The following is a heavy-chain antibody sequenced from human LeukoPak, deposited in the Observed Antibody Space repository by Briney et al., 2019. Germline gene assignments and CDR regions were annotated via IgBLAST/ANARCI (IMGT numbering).Heavy chain of an antibody. CDR1: GYSFTSYW. CDR2: IYPGDSDT. Sequence: GESLKISCKGSGYSFTSYWIGWVRQMPGKGLEWMGIIYPGDSDTRYSPSFQGQVTISADKSISTAYLQWSSLKASDTAMYYCARVGFYDSRGLGAFDIWGQGTMVTVSS. CDR3: ARVGFYDSRGLGAFDI. V-gene: IGHV5-51*01. D-gene: IGHD3-22*01. J-gene: IGHJ3*02.